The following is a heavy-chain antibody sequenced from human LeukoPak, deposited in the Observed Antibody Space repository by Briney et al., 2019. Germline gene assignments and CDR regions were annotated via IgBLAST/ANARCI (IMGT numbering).Heavy chain of an antibody. J-gene: IGHJ3*02. V-gene: IGHV3-53*04. CDR3: ARGAVAGHDAFGI. Sequence: GGSLRLSCAASGFTVSSNYMSWVRQAPGKGLEWVSVIYSGGSTYYADSVKGRFTISRHNSKNTLYLQMNSLRAEDTAVYYCARGAVAGHDAFGIWGQGTMVTVSS. D-gene: IGHD6-19*01. CDR2: IYSGGST. CDR1: GFTVSSNY.